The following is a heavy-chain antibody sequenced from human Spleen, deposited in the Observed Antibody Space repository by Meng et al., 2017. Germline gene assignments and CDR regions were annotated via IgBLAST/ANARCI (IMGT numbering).Heavy chain of an antibody. V-gene: IGHV4-30-4*01. CDR2: FYYNGNT. D-gene: IGHD3-22*01. CDR1: GGSISSGDYY. Sequence: QVQLQESGPGLVKPSQTLSLTCTAPGGSISSGDYYWSWIRQPPGKGLEWIGYFYYNGNTYYNPSLKSRVTISADTSKNQISLKLSSVTAADTAVYYCARTYYYARSGYYFDHWGQGTLVTVSS. CDR3: ARTYYYARSGYYFDH. J-gene: IGHJ4*02.